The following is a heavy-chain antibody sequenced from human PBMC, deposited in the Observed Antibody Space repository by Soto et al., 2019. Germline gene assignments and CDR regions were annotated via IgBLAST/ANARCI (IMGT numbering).Heavy chain of an antibody. V-gene: IGHV3-48*01. CDR2: ISSSSSTI. CDR1: GFTFSSYS. J-gene: IGHJ5*02. CDR3: ARDIAVTAFTSPEFDP. Sequence: EVQLVESGGGLVQPGGSLRLSCAASGFTFSSYSMNWVRQAPGKGLEWVSYISSSSSTIYYADSVKGRFTISRDNAKNSLYLQMNSLRAEDTAVYYCARDIAVTAFTSPEFDPWGQGTLVTVSS. D-gene: IGHD2-21*02.